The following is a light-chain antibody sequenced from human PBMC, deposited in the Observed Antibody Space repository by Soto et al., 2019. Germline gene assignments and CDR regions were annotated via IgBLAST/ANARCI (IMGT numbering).Light chain of an antibody. Sequence: EMVLTQSPSSRSASPGEGATLSCRGRQPVGTTLAWYQHKPGQAPRLVIYRASTRATGIPDRFSGGGSGTEFTLTISSLQSEDFAVYYCQQYDKWPLYTFGQGTKLEI. CDR3: QQYDKWPLYT. V-gene: IGKV3-15*01. J-gene: IGKJ2*01. CDR1: QPVGTT. CDR2: RAS.